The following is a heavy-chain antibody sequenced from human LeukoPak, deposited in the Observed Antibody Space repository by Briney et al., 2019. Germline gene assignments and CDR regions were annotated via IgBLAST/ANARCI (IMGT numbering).Heavy chain of an antibody. V-gene: IGHV5-51*01. CDR2: IYPGDSET. Sequence: GESLKISCQGSGYRFIAYWIGWVRQMPGKGLEWMGIIYPGDSETRYSPSFQGKVTISADKTISTAYLQLSSLKASDTAKYYCATTLYSGLYGDFFDIWGQGTMVTVSS. J-gene: IGHJ3*02. CDR1: GYRFIAYW. CDR3: ATTLYSGLYGDFFDI. D-gene: IGHD4-17*01.